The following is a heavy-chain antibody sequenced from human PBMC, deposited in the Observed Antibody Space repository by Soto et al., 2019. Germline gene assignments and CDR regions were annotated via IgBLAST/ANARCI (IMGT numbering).Heavy chain of an antibody. J-gene: IGHJ6*02. CDR3: ARGKPSGYRFGPRNFFYYGMDV. D-gene: IGHD5-18*01. CDR1: SGSLTDHY. V-gene: IGHV4-34*01. CDR2: INHSGIT. Sequence: SETLSLTCGVFSGSLTDHYWTWIRQTPGKGLEWIGEINHSGITDYNPSLKSRVTLSLDTSKNQFSLKVTALTAADTAVYYCARGKPSGYRFGPRNFFYYGMDVWGPGTTVTVSS.